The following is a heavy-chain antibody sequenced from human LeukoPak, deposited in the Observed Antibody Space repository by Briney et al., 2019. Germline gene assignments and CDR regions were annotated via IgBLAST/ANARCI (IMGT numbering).Heavy chain of an antibody. CDR1: GFTFSSYG. V-gene: IGHV3-30*18. CDR3: AKNEDNSGYYSYFDS. Sequence: GGSLRLSCAASGFTFSSYGMHWVRQAPGQGLEWMTVISHDGSNKHYKDSVKGRFTISRDNSKNTLFLQMNSLRGEDTAVYYCAKNEDNSGYYSYFDSWGQGTLVTVSS. D-gene: IGHD3-22*01. CDR2: ISHDGSNK. J-gene: IGHJ4*02.